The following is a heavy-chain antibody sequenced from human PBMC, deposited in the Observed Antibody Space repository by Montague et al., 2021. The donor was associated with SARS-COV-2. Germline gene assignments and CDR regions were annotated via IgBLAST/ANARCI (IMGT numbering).Heavy chain of an antibody. V-gene: IGHV4-34*01. CDR1: GSSFSGYC. J-gene: IGHJ6*03. CDR2: INHGGST. D-gene: IGHD3-10*01. Sequence: SETLSLTCAVHGSSFSGYCWNWIRQSPGKGLEWIGEINHGGSTKXSPSLKGRLTISTDTSKNQFSLKLTSVAAADTAVYYCARLRDGVVPSPILGVGPFYSYYYMDVWGKGATVTVSS. CDR3: ARLRDGVVPSPILGVGPFYSYYYMDV.